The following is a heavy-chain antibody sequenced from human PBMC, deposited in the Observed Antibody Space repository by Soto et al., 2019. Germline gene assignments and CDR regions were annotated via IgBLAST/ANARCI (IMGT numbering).Heavy chain of an antibody. Sequence: QVQLQQWGAGLLKPSETLSLTCAVYGGSFSGYYWSWIRQPPGKGLEWIGEINHSGSTNYNPSLKSRVTISVDTSKNQFSLKLSSVTAADTAVYYCARDLDTVTTYYGMDVWGQGTTVTVSS. V-gene: IGHV4-34*01. CDR1: GGSFSGYY. CDR3: ARDLDTVTTYYGMDV. D-gene: IGHD4-4*01. CDR2: INHSGST. J-gene: IGHJ6*02.